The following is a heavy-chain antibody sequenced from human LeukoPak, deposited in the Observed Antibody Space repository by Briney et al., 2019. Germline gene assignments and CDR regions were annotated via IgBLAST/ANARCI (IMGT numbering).Heavy chain of an antibody. CDR1: GFTFSSYS. D-gene: IGHD3-10*01. V-gene: IGHV3-21*01. J-gene: IGHJ4*02. CDR3: ARVNYGSGSYRFDY. CDR2: ISSSSYI. Sequence: PGGSLRLSCAASGFTFSSYSMNWVRQAPGKGLEWVSSISSSSYIYYADSVKGRFTISRDNAKNSLYLQMNSLRAEDTAVYYCARVNYGSGSYRFDYWGQGTLVTVSS.